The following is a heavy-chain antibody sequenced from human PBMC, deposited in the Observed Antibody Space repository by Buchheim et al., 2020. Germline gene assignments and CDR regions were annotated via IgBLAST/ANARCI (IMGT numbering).Heavy chain of an antibody. J-gene: IGHJ1*01. CDR2: IYYSGST. V-gene: IGHV4-30-2*01. Sequence: QLQLQESGSGLVKPSQTLSLTCAVSGGSISSGGYSWSWIRQPPGKGLEWIGYIYYSGSTYYNPSLKSRVTIAVERAKNQFSLKLSSVTAADTAVYYCATPPYCSGGSCYDRRYFQHWGQGTL. CDR3: ATPPYCSGGSCYDRRYFQH. D-gene: IGHD2-15*01. CDR1: GGSISSGGYS.